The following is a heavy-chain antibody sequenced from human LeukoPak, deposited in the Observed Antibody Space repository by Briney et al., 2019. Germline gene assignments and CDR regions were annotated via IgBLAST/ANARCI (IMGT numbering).Heavy chain of an antibody. D-gene: IGHD3-10*01. CDR2: IYYSGST. CDR1: GGSISSGSYY. V-gene: IGHV4-61*01. J-gene: IGHJ5*02. Sequence: PSQTLSLTCTVSGGSISSGSYYWSWIRQPPGKGLEWIGYIYYSGSTNYKPSLKSRVTISVDTSKNQFSLKLSSVTAADTAVYYCARGGYYGSGNDFRFDPWGQGTLVTVSS. CDR3: ARGGYYGSGNDFRFDP.